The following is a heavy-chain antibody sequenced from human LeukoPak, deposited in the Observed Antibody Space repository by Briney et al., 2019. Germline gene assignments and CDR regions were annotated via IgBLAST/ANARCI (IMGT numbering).Heavy chain of an antibody. J-gene: IGHJ4*02. CDR1: GFTFSSYW. D-gene: IGHD3-22*01. CDR2: IKQDGSEK. V-gene: IGHV3-7*01. Sequence: PGGSLRLSCAASGFTFSSYWMSWDRRAPGKGLEWVANIKQDGSEKYYVDSVKGRFTISRDNAKNSLYLQMNSLRAEDTAVYYCARDFSSGYSLFDYWGQGTLVTVSS. CDR3: ARDFSSGYSLFDY.